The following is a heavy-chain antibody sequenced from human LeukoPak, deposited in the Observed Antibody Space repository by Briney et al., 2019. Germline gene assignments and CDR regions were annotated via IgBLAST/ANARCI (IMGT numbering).Heavy chain of an antibody. D-gene: IGHD3-16*02. V-gene: IGHV3-23*01. J-gene: IGHJ5*02. CDR2: ISGRGGST. CDR3: AKGCWYVWGSYRSNCFDP. CDR1: GYTFSSYA. Sequence: GASLRLSCAASGYTFSSYAMSWVRQAPGKGLEWVSAISGRGGSTNYADSGKGRFTISRDNSKTTLYLQMNSLRAEDTAVYYCAKGCWYVWGSYRSNCFDPWGQGTLVTVSS.